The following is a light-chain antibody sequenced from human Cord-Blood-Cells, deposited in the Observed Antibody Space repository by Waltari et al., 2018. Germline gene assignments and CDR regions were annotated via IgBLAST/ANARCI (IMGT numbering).Light chain of an antibody. V-gene: IGLV2-11*02. J-gene: IGLJ1*01. CDR2: DVS. CDR3: CSYAGSYV. CDR1: SSDVGGYHY. Sequence: QSALTQPRSVSGSPGQSVTISCTGTSSDVGGYHYVSWYQQHPGKAPKLVIYDVSKRPSGVTDRFSGSKSGNTASLTISGLQAEDEADYYCCSYAGSYVFGTGTKVTVL.